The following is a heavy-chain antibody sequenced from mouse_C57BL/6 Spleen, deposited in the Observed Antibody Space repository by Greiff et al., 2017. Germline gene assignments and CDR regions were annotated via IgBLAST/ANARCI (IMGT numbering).Heavy chain of an antibody. CDR3: ARRGGRYCFDY. CDR1: GYTFTSYW. V-gene: IGHV1-59*01. Sequence: QVQLQQPGAELVRPGTSVKLSCTASGYTFTSYWMHWVKQRPGQGLEWIGVIDPSDSYTNYNQKFKGKATLTVDTSPSPAYMQLSSLTSEDSAVYYCARRGGRYCFDYWGQGTTLTVSS. CDR2: IDPSDSYT. J-gene: IGHJ2*01.